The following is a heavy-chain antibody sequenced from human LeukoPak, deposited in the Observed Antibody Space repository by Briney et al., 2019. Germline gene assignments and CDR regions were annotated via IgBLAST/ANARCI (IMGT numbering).Heavy chain of an antibody. Sequence: SETLSLTCAVYGGSFSGYYWSWIRQPAGKGLEWIGRIFPGGSVNYNPSLESRLTLSIDTSKNQFSLKLSSVTAADTAVYYCARQEQGAFDIWGQGTMVTVSS. CDR2: IFPGGSV. D-gene: IGHD1-26*01. V-gene: IGHV4-59*10. CDR1: GGSFSGYY. CDR3: ARQEQGAFDI. J-gene: IGHJ3*02.